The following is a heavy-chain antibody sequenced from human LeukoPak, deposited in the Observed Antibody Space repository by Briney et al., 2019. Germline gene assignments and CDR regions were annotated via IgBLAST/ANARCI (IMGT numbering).Heavy chain of an antibody. V-gene: IGHV4-39*07. Sequence: SETLSLTCTVSGGSISSYYWGWIRQPPGEGLEWIATLSYTGSTYHNPSLKSRVTISVDTSKNQFSLKLSSVTAADTAVYYCARVFYSDSSAYHNYFDYWGQGTLVTVSS. CDR1: GGSISSYY. CDR2: LSYTGST. D-gene: IGHD3-22*01. CDR3: ARVFYSDSSAYHNYFDY. J-gene: IGHJ4*02.